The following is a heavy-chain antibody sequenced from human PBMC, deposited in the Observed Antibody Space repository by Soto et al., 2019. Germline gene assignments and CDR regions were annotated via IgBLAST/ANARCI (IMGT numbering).Heavy chain of an antibody. Sequence: GGSLRLSCAASGFTFSSYGMHWVRQAPGKGLEWVAVISYDGSNKYYADSVKGRFTISRDNCKNTMYLQMNSLRAEDTAVYYCAKSMTAVAGTLYYYYGMDVWGQGTTVTVSS. CDR1: GFTFSSYG. D-gene: IGHD6-19*01. J-gene: IGHJ6*02. CDR3: AKSMTAVAGTLYYYYGMDV. V-gene: IGHV3-30*18. CDR2: ISYDGSNK.